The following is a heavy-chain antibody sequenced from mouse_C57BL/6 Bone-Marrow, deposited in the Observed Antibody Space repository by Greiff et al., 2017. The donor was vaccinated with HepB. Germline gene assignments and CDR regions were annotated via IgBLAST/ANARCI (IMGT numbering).Heavy chain of an antibody. V-gene: IGHV1-64*01. Sequence: QVHVKQSGAELVKPGASVKLSCKASGYTFTSYWMHWVKQRPGQGLEWIGMIHPNSGSTNYNEKFKSKATLTVDKSSSTAYMQLSSLTSEDSAVYYCARLLAWFAYWGQGTLVTVSA. J-gene: IGHJ3*01. CDR2: IHPNSGST. CDR3: ARLLAWFAY. CDR1: GYTFTSYW.